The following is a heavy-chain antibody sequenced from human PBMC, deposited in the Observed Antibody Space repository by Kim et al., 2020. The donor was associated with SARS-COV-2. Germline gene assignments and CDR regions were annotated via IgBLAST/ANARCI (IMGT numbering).Heavy chain of an antibody. Sequence: STTSNPSLKSRVTISVDTSKNQFSLKLSSVTAADTAVYYCARDSSGPRDWGQGTLVTVSS. CDR3: ARDSSGPRD. V-gene: IGHV4-34*01. D-gene: IGHD6-19*01. J-gene: IGHJ4*02. CDR2: ST.